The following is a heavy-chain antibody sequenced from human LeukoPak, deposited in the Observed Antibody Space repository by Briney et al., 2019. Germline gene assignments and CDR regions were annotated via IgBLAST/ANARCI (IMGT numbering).Heavy chain of an antibody. Sequence: ASVKVSCKASGYTFTSYDINWVRQATGQGLEWMGWMNPNSGNTGYAQKFQGRVTMTRNTSISTAYMELSSLRSEDTAVYYCARVYPYYDFWSGSNWFDPWGQGTLVTVSS. CDR3: ARVYPYYDFWSGSNWFDP. CDR1: GYTFTSYD. CDR2: MNPNSGNT. J-gene: IGHJ5*02. D-gene: IGHD3-3*01. V-gene: IGHV1-8*01.